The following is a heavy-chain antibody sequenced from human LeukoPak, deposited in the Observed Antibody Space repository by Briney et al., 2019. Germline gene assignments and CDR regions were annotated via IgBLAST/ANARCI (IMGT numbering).Heavy chain of an antibody. Sequence: PAETLSLTCTVSGGSFSSNFWSWSRQPPGKGLEWIGYIYNSGITNYNPSLKSRVTMSVDTSKNQFSLMLRSVTAADTAVYYCARDHLPAGAPGYYMDVWGKGTTVTVSS. CDR3: ARDHLPAGAPGYYMDV. D-gene: IGHD4/OR15-4a*01. V-gene: IGHV4-59*01. CDR2: IYNSGIT. CDR1: GGSFSSNF. J-gene: IGHJ6*03.